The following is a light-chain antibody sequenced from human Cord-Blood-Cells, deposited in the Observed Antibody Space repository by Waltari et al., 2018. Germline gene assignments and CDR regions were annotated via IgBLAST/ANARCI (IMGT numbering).Light chain of an antibody. CDR2: GNS. V-gene: IGLV1-40*01. CDR3: QSYDSSLSGSV. J-gene: IGLJ2*01. Sequence: QSVLTQPPSVAVAPGQMVTIPCTGSSSYLGAGYVVLRSQQLPGTAPKLLIHGNSNRPSGVPDRFSGAKSGTSASLAITGLQAEDEADYYCQSYDSSLSGSVFGGGTKLTVL. CDR1: SSYLGAGYV.